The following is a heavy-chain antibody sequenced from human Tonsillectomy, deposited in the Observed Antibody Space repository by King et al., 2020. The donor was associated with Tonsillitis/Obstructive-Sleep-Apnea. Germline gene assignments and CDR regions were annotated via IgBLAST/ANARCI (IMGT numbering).Heavy chain of an antibody. Sequence: VQLVESGGGLVQPGGSLRLSCAASGFTFSSYAMSWVRQAPGKGLEWVSAISGSGGSTYYADSVKGRFTISRDNSKNTLYLQMNSLRAEDTAVYYCAKDGPCSGGSCYRMLDWFDPWGQGTLVTVSS. CDR3: AKDGPCSGGSCYRMLDWFDP. CDR2: ISGSGGST. V-gene: IGHV3-23*04. D-gene: IGHD2-15*01. CDR1: GFTFSSYA. J-gene: IGHJ5*02.